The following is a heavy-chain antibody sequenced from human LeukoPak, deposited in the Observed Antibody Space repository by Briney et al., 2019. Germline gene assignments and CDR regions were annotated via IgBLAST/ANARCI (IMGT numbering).Heavy chain of an antibody. Sequence: SETLSLTCTVSGGSISSYYWNWIRQSAGKGLEWIGRIYTSGSTNYNPSLKSRVTMSVDTSKNQFSLKVSSVTAADTAVYYCARDGFWSGYRAFDIWGQGTRVTVSS. CDR1: GGSISSYY. D-gene: IGHD3-3*01. CDR2: IYTSGST. J-gene: IGHJ3*02. V-gene: IGHV4-4*07. CDR3: ARDGFWSGYRAFDI.